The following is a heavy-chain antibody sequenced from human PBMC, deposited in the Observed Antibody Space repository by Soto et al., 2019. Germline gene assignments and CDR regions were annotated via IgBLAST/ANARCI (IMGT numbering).Heavy chain of an antibody. CDR3: ASMVAVAGNPLETGEYNWFDP. CDR2: IIPIFGTA. Sequence: ASVKVSCKASGGTFSSYAISWVRQAPGQGLEWMGGIIPIFGTANCAQKFQGRVTITADESTSTAYMELSSLRSEDTAVYYCASMVAVAGNPLETGEYNWFDPWGQGTLVTVSS. J-gene: IGHJ5*02. D-gene: IGHD6-19*01. V-gene: IGHV1-69*13. CDR1: GGTFSSYA.